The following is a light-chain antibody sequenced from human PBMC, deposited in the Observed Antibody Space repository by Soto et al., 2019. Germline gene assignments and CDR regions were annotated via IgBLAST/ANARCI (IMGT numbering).Light chain of an antibody. CDR1: SGDIGTYNL. J-gene: IGLJ2*01. CDR3: CSYAGVSTVV. CDR2: EVN. V-gene: IGLV2-23*02. Sequence: QSALTQPASVSGSPGQSITVSCSGTSGDIGTYNLVSWYQQYPGKAPELMIFEVNKRPSGVSNRFSGSKSGNTASLTISGLQGDDEADYYCCSYAGVSTVVCGGGTKLTVL.